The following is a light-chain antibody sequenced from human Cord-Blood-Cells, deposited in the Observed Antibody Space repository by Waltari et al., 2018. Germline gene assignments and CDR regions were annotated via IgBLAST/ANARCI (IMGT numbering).Light chain of an antibody. CDR1: SSDAGGYHY. Sequence: QSALTQPASVSGSPGQSITISCTGTSSDAGGYHYVSWYQQHPGKAPKLMIYDVSNRPSGVSNRFSGSKSGNTASLTISGLQAEDEADYYCSSYTSSNTLVFGTGTKVTVL. J-gene: IGLJ1*01. V-gene: IGLV2-14*01. CDR2: DVS. CDR3: SSYTSSNTLV.